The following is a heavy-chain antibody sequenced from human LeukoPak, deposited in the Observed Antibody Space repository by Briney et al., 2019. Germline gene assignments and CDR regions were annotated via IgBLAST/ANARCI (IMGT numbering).Heavy chain of an antibody. J-gene: IGHJ4*02. CDR1: GFTFSSYD. CDR2: ISGSGGST. V-gene: IGHV3-23*01. Sequence: GGSLRLSCAASGFTFSSYDMSWVRQAPGKGLEWVSAISGSGGSTYYADSVKGRFTISGDNSKNTLYLQMNSLRAEDTAVYYCAKDRAVAGDIDYWGQGTLVTVSS. CDR3: AKDRAVAGDIDY. D-gene: IGHD6-19*01.